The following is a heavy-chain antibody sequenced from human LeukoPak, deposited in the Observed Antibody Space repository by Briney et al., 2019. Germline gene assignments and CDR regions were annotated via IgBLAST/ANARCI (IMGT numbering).Heavy chain of an antibody. D-gene: IGHD6-19*01. CDR1: GFTFTSSA. J-gene: IGHJ3*02. Sequence: ASVKVSCKASGFTFTSSAMQWVRQARGQRLEWIGWIVVGSGNTNYAQKFQERVTITRDMSTSTAYMELSSLRSEDTAVYYCAADRIAVAGTGAFDIWGQGTMVTVSS. CDR3: AADRIAVAGTGAFDI. V-gene: IGHV1-58*02. CDR2: IVVGSGNT.